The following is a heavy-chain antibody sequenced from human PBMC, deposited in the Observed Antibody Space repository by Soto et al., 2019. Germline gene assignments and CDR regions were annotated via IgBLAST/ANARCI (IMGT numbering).Heavy chain of an antibody. CDR1: VYTFTSYD. CDR2: ISAYNGNT. J-gene: IGHJ6*03. D-gene: IGHD6-13*01. V-gene: IGHV1-18*01. Sequence: ASLKLSCKASVYTFTSYDISWVLQAPGQGLEWMGWISAYNGNTNYAQKLQGRVTMTTDTSTSTAYMELRSLRSDDTAVYYCAILPGYSRSWQPYMDVWGKATTVTVSS. CDR3: AILPGYSRSWQPYMDV.